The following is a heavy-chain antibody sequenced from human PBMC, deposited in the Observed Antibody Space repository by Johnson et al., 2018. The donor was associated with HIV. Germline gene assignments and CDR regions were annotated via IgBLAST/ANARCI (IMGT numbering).Heavy chain of an antibody. Sequence: QMQLVESGGGVVQPGRSLRLSCAASGFTFSSYAMHWVRQAPGKGLEWVAVISYDGSNKYYADSVKGRFTISRDNSKNTLYLQMNSLRAEDTAVYYCTTGVSVGVTPGREIDAFDIWGQGTMVTVSS. D-gene: IGHD2-15*01. CDR3: TTGVSVGVTPGREIDAFDI. J-gene: IGHJ3*02. CDR1: GFTFSSYA. V-gene: IGHV3-30-3*01. CDR2: ISYDGSNK.